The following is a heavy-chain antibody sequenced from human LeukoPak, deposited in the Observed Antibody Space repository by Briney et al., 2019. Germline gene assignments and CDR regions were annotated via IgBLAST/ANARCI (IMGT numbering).Heavy chain of an antibody. D-gene: IGHD1-26*01. CDR2: LSASGRGT. CDR1: GFTFGDYA. V-gene: IGHV3-23*01. J-gene: IGHJ3*02. Sequence: PGRSLRLSCTASGFTFGDYAMSWVRQAPGKGLQWVSALSASGRGTYYADFVKGRFTVSRDNSKSTLYLQMNSLRAEDTALYFCAKGIPWACLPYCAFDIWGQGTMVTVSS. CDR3: AKGIPWACLPYCAFDI.